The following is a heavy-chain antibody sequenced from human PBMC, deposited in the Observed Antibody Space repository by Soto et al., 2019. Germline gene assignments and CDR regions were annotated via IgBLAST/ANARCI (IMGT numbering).Heavy chain of an antibody. Sequence: PSETLSLTCTVSGGSISSSSYYWGWIRQPPGKGLEWIGSIYYSGSTYYNPSLKSRVTISVDTSKNQFSLKLSSVTAADTAVYYFARAAIYDYVWGSYRYTYFDYWGKGTLVTVSS. D-gene: IGHD3-16*02. V-gene: IGHV4-39*01. CDR2: IYYSGST. CDR3: ARAAIYDYVWGSYRYTYFDY. CDR1: GGSISSSSYY. J-gene: IGHJ4*02.